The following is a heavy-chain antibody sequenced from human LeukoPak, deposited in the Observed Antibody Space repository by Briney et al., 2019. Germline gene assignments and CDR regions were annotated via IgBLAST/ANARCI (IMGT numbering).Heavy chain of an antibody. V-gene: IGHV3-15*01. CDR3: TTDRKDYVWGSYRAYFDY. J-gene: IGHJ4*02. CDR2: IKSKTDGGTT. Sequence: GGSLRLSCAASGFTFSSYEMNWVRQAPGKGLEWVGRIKSKTDGGTTDYAAPVKGRFTISRDDSKNTLYLQMNSLKTEDTAVYYCTTDRKDYVWGSYRAYFDYWGQGTLVTVSS. CDR1: GFTFSSYE. D-gene: IGHD3-16*02.